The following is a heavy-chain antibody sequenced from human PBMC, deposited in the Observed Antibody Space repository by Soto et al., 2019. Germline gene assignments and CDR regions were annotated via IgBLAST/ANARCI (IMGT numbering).Heavy chain of an antibody. V-gene: IGHV4-59*01. Sequence: SETLSLTCTVSGGSISSSYWSWIRQPPGKGLEYIGYIYHSGSINYKPSLKSRVTISLDTSKNHFSLKLSSVTAADTAVYYCARVPMVRGRDYYYGMDVWGQGTTVTVSS. CDR3: ARVPMVRGRDYYYGMDV. J-gene: IGHJ6*02. CDR2: IYHSGSI. CDR1: GGSISSSY. D-gene: IGHD3-10*01.